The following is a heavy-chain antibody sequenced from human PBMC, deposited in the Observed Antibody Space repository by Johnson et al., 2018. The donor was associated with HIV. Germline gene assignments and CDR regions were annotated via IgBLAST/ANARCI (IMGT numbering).Heavy chain of an antibody. CDR1: GFTFSSYG. V-gene: IGHV3-30*02. J-gene: IGHJ3*02. CDR3: AKRDYYDRSGTRGAFDI. Sequence: VQLVESGGGVVQPGGSLRLSCAASGFTFSSYGMHWVRQAPGKGLEWVACRRYDGSNKYYADSVKGRVTISRDNAKNSLYLQMNSLRVEDTALYYCAKRDYYDRSGTRGAFDIWGQGTMVTVSS. CDR2: RRYDGSNK. D-gene: IGHD3-22*01.